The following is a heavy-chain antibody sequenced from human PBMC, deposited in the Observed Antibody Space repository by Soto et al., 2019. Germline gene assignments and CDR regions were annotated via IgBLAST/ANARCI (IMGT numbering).Heavy chain of an antibody. CDR2: IWYDGSNK. CDR3: ARDSSGYYYRVGAFDI. Sequence: QVQLVEPGGGVVQPGRSLRLSCAASGFTFSSYGMHWVRQAPGKGLEWVAVIWYDGSNKYYANSVKGRFTISRDNSKNTLYLQMNSLRAEDTAVYYCARDSSGYYYRVGAFDIWGQGTMVTVSS. J-gene: IGHJ3*02. V-gene: IGHV3-33*01. D-gene: IGHD3-22*01. CDR1: GFTFSSYG.